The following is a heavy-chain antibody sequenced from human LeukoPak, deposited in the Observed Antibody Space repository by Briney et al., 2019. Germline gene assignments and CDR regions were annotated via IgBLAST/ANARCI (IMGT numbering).Heavy chain of an antibody. CDR3: ANLAVAGSQ. CDR2: IFYSGST. CDR1: GGSISNYY. D-gene: IGHD6-19*01. Sequence: SETLSLTCTVSGGSISNYYWNWIRKPPGKGLEWIGNIFYSGSTNYNPSLKSRVTISVDTSKNQFSLRLSSVTAADTAVYYCANLAVAGSQWGQGTLVTVSS. V-gene: IGHV4-59*08. J-gene: IGHJ4*02.